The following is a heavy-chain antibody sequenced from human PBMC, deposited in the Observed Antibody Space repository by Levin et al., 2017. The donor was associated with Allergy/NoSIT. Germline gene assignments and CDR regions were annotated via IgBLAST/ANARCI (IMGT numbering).Heavy chain of an antibody. CDR3: AKQMGDIYDYMDV. CDR2: ISVSGGTT. D-gene: IGHD3-10*01. CDR1: GFTFSSYA. V-gene: IGHV3-23*01. J-gene: IGHJ6*03. Sequence: GGSLRLSCAASGFTFSSYAMSWVRQAPGKGLEWVSGISVSGGTTYYADSARGRFIISRDNSKNTLYLQMNSLRAEGTAVYYCAKQMGDIYDYMDVWGKGTTVTVSS.